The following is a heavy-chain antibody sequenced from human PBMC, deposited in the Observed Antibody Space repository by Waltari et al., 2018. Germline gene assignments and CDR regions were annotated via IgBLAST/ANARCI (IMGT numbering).Heavy chain of an antibody. Sequence: QVQLQESGPGLVKPSQTLSLPCPVSGGSISSGDFYWSWIRQHPGQGLEWIGYIYYSGSTYYTPSLRSRVTISVDTSKNQFSLKLSSVTAADTAVYYCARDLGSGTYYRSFAFDIWGQGTMVTVSS. D-gene: IGHD1-26*01. J-gene: IGHJ3*02. V-gene: IGHV4-31*03. CDR1: GGSISSGDFY. CDR3: ARDLGSGTYYRSFAFDI. CDR2: IYYSGST.